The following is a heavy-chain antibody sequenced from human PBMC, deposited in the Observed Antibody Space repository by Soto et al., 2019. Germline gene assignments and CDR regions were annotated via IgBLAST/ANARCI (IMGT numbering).Heavy chain of an antibody. CDR2: IIPIFGTA. J-gene: IGHJ4*02. V-gene: IGHV1-69*13. CDR1: GGTFSSYA. CDR3: ASRAARPEVDY. Sequence: ASVKVSCKASGGTFSSYAISWVRQAPGQGLEWMGGIIPIFGTANYAQKFQGRVTITADESTSTAYMELSSLRSEDTAVYYCASRAARPEVDYWGQGTLVTVSS. D-gene: IGHD6-6*01.